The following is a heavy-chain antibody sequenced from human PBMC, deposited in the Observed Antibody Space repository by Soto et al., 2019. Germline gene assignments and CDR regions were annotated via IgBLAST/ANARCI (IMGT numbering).Heavy chain of an antibody. CDR1: GYTFTSYG. J-gene: IGHJ4*02. CDR2: INTYNGNT. D-gene: IGHD3-3*01. Sequence: QVQLVQSGAEVKKPGASVNVSCKASGYTFTSYGISWVRQAPGQRLEWMGWINTYNGNTKYAQNLQGRVTMTTDTSTRTAYMELRSLRSDDTAVFYCARDTLLSQLLIWGGEYFDYWGQGILVTVSS. V-gene: IGHV1-18*01. CDR3: ARDTLLSQLLIWGGEYFDY.